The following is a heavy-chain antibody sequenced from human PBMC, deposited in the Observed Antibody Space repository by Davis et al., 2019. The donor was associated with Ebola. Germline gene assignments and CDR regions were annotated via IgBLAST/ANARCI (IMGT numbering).Heavy chain of an antibody. CDR1: GFTFSSYA. Sequence: GGSLRLSCAASGFTFSSYAMHWVRQAPGKGLEWVAVISYDGSNKYYADSVKGRFTISRDNSKNTLYLQMNSLRSEDTAVYYCARVGWFEELLMDYWGQGTLVTVSS. CDR2: ISYDGSNK. V-gene: IGHV3-30*04. D-gene: IGHD3-10*01. CDR3: ARVGWFEELLMDY. J-gene: IGHJ4*02.